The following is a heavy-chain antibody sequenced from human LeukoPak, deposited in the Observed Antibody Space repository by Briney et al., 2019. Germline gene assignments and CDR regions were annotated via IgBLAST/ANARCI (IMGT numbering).Heavy chain of an antibody. CDR2: IYSGGST. J-gene: IGHJ4*02. CDR1: GFTVSSNY. V-gene: IGHV3-66*01. Sequence: GGSLTLSCAASGFTVSSNYMSWVRQAPGKGLEWVSVIYSGGSTYYADSVKGRFTISRDNSKNTLYLQMNSLRAEDTAVYYCARGTASSWGFDYWGQGTLVTVSS. D-gene: IGHD6-13*01. CDR3: ARGTASSWGFDY.